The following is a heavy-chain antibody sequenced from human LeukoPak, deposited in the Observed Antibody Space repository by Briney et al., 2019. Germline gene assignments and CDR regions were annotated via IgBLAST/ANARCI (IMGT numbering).Heavy chain of an antibody. D-gene: IGHD4-23*01. J-gene: IGHJ4*02. CDR3: ARLTAVVTFDY. CDR1: GYSFASYW. CDR2: IFPGDSDT. Sequence: GESLKISCKGSGYSFASYWIGWVRQMPGKGLEWMGIIFPGDSDTRYSPSFQGQVTISADKSISTAYLQWRSLKVSDSAMYYCARLTAVVTFDYWGQGTLVTVSS. V-gene: IGHV5-51*01.